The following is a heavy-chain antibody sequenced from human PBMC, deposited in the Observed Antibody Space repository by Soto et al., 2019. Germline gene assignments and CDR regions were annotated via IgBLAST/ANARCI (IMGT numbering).Heavy chain of an antibody. V-gene: IGHV3-33*01. CDR1: GFTFSNYG. CDR3: ASDLVGASDSYGLDV. Sequence: GGSLRLSCAASGFTFSNYGMHWVRQAPGKGLEWVAIIWHDGNNKYYADSVRGRFIISRDNSKNRLYLQMNSLRAEDTAAYYCASDLVGASDSYGLDVWGQGTPVTVSS. J-gene: IGHJ6*02. CDR2: IWHDGNNK. D-gene: IGHD1-26*01.